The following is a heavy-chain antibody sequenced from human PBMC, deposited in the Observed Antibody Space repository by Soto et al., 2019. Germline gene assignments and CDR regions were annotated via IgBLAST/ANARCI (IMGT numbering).Heavy chain of an antibody. CDR2: INSDGSNT. CDR3: TRSGSSPYYYGMDV. Sequence: EVQLVESGGGLVQPGGSLRLSCAASGFTFSSYWMHWVRQAPGKGLVWVSRINSDGSNTNYADSVKGRFTISRDNAKKTLYLQMNSLRAEDTAVYYCTRSGSSPYYYGMDVWGQGTTVTVSS. J-gene: IGHJ6*02. V-gene: IGHV3-74*01. D-gene: IGHD6-6*01. CDR1: GFTFSSYW.